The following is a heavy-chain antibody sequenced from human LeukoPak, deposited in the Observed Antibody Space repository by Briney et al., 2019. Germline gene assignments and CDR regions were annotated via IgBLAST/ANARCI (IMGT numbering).Heavy chain of an antibody. J-gene: IGHJ4*02. D-gene: IGHD2-15*01. CDR2: ISYDGSNK. Sequence: GGSLSLSCAASGFTFSSYGMHWVRQAPGKGLDWVAVISYDGSNKYYADSVKGRFTISRDNSKNTLYLQMNSLRAEDTAVYYCAKGQLRYCSGGSCYAPDDYWGQGTLVTVSS. CDR3: AKGQLRYCSGGSCYAPDDY. CDR1: GFTFSSYG. V-gene: IGHV3-30*18.